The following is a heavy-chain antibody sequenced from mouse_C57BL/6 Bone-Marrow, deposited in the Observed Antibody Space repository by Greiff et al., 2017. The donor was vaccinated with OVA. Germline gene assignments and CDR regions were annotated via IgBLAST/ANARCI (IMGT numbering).Heavy chain of an antibody. V-gene: IGHV2-2*01. CDR1: GFSLTSYG. CDR2: IWSGGST. CDR3: ATLPYGNFLYAMDY. D-gene: IGHD2-10*02. J-gene: IGHJ4*01. Sequence: QVQLQQSGPGLVQPSQSLSIPCTVSGFSLTSYGVHWVRQSPGKGLEWLGVIWSGGSTDYNAAFISRLSISKDNSKSQVFFKMNSLQADDTAIYYCATLPYGNFLYAMDYWGQGTSVTVSS.